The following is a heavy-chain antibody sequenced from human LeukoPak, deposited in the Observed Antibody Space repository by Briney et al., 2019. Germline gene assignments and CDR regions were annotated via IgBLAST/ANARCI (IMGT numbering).Heavy chain of an antibody. CDR1: GDSISSSGYY. Sequence: SETLSLTCTVSGDSISSSGYYWGWIRQPPGKGLEWIGNIYYSGSTNYNPSLKSRVTISVDTSKNQFSLKLSSVTAADTAVYYCARDCSSTSCYVDYYMDVWGKGTTVTVSS. CDR3: ARDCSSTSCYVDYYMDV. CDR2: IYYSGST. D-gene: IGHD2-2*01. J-gene: IGHJ6*03. V-gene: IGHV4-39*07.